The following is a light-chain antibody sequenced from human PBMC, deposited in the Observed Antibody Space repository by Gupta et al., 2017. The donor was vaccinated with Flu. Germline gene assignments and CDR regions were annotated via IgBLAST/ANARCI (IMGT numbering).Light chain of an antibody. J-gene: IGKJ4*01. CDR1: QSIGSDY. CDR2: AAS. Sequence: ERASLSCRASQSIGSDYLAWYQQKPGQAPRLLIFAASSRATGIPDRFSGSGSGTDFTLTISRLEPEDFALYFCQQYGSSLLTFGGGTKVEI. CDR3: QQYGSSLLT. V-gene: IGKV3-20*01.